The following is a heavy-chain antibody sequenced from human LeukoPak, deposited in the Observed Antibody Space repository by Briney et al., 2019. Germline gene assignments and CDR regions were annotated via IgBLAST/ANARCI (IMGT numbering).Heavy chain of an antibody. CDR1: GYTFTGYY. D-gene: IGHD3-9*01. CDR2: INPNSGGT. Sequence: ASVKVSCKASGYTFTGYYMHWVRQAPGQGLEWMGWINPNSGGTNYAQKFQGWVTMTRDTSISTAYMELSRLRSDDTAVYYCARANYDILTGYSDYFDYWGQGTLVTVSS. V-gene: IGHV1-2*04. CDR3: ARANYDILTGYSDYFDY. J-gene: IGHJ4*02.